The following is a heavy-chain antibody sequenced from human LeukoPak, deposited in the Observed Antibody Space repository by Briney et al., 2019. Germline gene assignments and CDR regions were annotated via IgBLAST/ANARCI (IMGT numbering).Heavy chain of an antibody. Sequence: PGGSLRLSCAASGFTVSSNYMSWVRQAPGKGLEWVSVIYSSGSTYYADSVKGRFTISRDNSKNTLYLQMNSLRADDTAVYYCARGRDGPEGDWGQGTLVTVSS. CDR2: IYSSGST. D-gene: IGHD2-21*01. CDR1: GFTVSSNY. J-gene: IGHJ4*02. CDR3: ARGRDGPEGD. V-gene: IGHV3-53*01.